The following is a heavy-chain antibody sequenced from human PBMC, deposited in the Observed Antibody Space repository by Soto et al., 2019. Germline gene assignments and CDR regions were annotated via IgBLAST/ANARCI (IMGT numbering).Heavy chain of an antibody. D-gene: IGHD3-10*01. CDR1: GFTFSSYG. J-gene: IGHJ6*02. Sequence: QVQLVESGGGVVQPGRSLRLSCAASGFTFSSYGMHWVRQAPGKGLEWVAVIWYDGSNKYYADSVKGRFTISRDNSKNTLYLQMNSLRAEDTAVYYCAGLWFGELLVGNYGMDVWGQGTTVTVSS. CDR2: IWYDGSNK. CDR3: AGLWFGELLVGNYGMDV. V-gene: IGHV3-33*01.